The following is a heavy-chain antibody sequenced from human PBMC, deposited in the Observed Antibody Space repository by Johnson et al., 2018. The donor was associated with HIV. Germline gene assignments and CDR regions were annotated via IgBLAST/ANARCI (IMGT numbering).Heavy chain of an antibody. CDR3: ARDFGGYYDSSGYYYEWCDAFDI. J-gene: IGHJ3*02. V-gene: IGHV3-30*04. Sequence: QVQLVESGGGVVQPGRSLRLSCAASGFTFSIYALHWVRQAPGKGLEWVAVISYDGSNKYYVDSVKGRFTTYSTNATNSLYLQMNSLRAEDTAVYYCARDFGGYYDSSGYYYEWCDAFDIWGQGTMVTVSS. CDR1: GFTFSIYA. D-gene: IGHD3-22*01. CDR2: ISYDGSNK.